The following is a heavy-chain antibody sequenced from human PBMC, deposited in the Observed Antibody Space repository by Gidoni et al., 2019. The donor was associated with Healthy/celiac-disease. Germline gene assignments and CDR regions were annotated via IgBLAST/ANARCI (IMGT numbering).Heavy chain of an antibody. CDR3: ARALPAASY. J-gene: IGHJ4*02. Sequence: EVQLVASGGGLVKPGGSLGLSCAASGFPFSSYSRNWVRQAPGKGLELVSSISSSSSYIYYADSVKGRFTISRDNAKNSLYLQMNSLRAEDTAVYYCARALPAASYWGQGTLVTVSS. CDR2: ISSSSSYI. CDR1: GFPFSSYS. D-gene: IGHD2-2*01. V-gene: IGHV3-21*01.